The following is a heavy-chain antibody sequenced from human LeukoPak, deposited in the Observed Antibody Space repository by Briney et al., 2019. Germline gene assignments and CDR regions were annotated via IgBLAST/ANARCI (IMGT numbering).Heavy chain of an antibody. V-gene: IGHV3-11*01. CDR2: IRSGGVV. Sequence: GGSLRLSCAASGFTLSDYYMSWIRQAPGKGLEWVSYIRSGGVVYNADSVKGRFNISRDNAKNSMYLQMNSLRGEDTAFYYCARSLPTAIRAFDFWGQGTLVTVSS. CDR3: ARSLPTAIRAFDF. CDR1: GFTLSDYY. D-gene: IGHD2-2*01. J-gene: IGHJ4*02.